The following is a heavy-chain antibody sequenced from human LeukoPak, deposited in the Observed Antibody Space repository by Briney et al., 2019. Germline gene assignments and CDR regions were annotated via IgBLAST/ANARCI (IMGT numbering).Heavy chain of an antibody. J-gene: IGHJ4*02. V-gene: IGHV3-23*01. CDR3: ATSTVTTVFFFDY. D-gene: IGHD4-17*01. CDR1: GFTFSRYA. Sequence: GGFLRLSCAASGFTFSRYAMNWVRQAPGKGLEWVSGISGSGGTTYYADSVKGRFTISRDNSKNTLYLQMNSRRAEDPAVYYCATSTVTTVFFFDYWGQGTLVTVSS. CDR2: ISGSGGTT.